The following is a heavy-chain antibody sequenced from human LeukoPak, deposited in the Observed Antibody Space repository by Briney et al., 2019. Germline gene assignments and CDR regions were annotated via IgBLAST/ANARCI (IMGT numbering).Heavy chain of an antibody. Sequence: SQTLSLTCTVSGGSISRGGYYWSWIRKHPGKGLEWFGYIYYSGSTYYNPFLKSRVTISLDTSKNQFSLKLSSVTAADTAVYYCARDTYYYDSSGDAFDIWGQGTMVTVSS. CDR1: GGSISRGGYY. D-gene: IGHD3-22*01. CDR3: ARDTYYYDSSGDAFDI. CDR2: IYYSGST. J-gene: IGHJ3*02. V-gene: IGHV4-31*03.